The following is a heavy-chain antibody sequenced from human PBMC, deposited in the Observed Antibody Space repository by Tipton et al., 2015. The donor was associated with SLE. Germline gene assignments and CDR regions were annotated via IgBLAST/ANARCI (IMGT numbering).Heavy chain of an antibody. CDR1: GFSFSSHE. CDR3: GKYLEF. D-gene: IGHD3-3*01. CDR2: ITAGSIT. V-gene: IGHV3-48*03. Sequence: SLRLSCAASGFSFSSHEFNWVRQAPGKGLEWVAHITAGSITYYADSVKGRFSISRDNAKNLVYLQMNSLRGEDTAIYYCGKYLEFWGQGTLVTVSS. J-gene: IGHJ4*02.